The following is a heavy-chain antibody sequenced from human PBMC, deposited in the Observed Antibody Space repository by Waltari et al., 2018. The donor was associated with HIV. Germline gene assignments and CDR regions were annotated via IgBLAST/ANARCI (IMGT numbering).Heavy chain of an antibody. J-gene: IGHJ1*01. CDR2: ISTHSGST. CDR1: GYAFTSYG. CDR3: GRVGGTAGTQYFQY. D-gene: IGHD1-1*01. V-gene: IGHV1-18*01. Sequence: QVQLVQSGPDVKKPGASVKVSCRASGYAFTSYGLSWVRQAPGLGLEWMGWISTHSGSTRYAQNFQGRVTMTTDTSTSTAYMELGSLRSDDTAVYYCGRVGGTAGTQYFQYWGQGTLVTVSS.